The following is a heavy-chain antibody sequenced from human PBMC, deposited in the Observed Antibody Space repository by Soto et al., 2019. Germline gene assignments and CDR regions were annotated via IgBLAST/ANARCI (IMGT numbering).Heavy chain of an antibody. Sequence: ASVKVSCKASGYSFTSYAMHLVRQAPGQRLEWMGWINAGNGNTKYSQRFQGRVTITRDTSASTAYMELSSLRSEDTAVYYCARASPTIFGVVPSPDYWGQGTLVTVSS. CDR3: ARASPTIFGVVPSPDY. J-gene: IGHJ4*02. V-gene: IGHV1-3*01. D-gene: IGHD3-3*01. CDR1: GYSFTSYA. CDR2: INAGNGNT.